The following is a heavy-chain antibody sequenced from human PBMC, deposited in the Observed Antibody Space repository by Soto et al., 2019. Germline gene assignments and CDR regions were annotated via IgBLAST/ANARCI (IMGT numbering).Heavy chain of an antibody. D-gene: IGHD6-19*01. CDR2: IWYDGSNE. CDR1: GFIFSNFG. CDR3: SRDDIPGRAVATYGMDV. V-gene: IGHV3-33*01. Sequence: PGGSLRLSCAASGFIFSNFGMHWVRQAPGKGLEWVAVIWYDGSNEYYADSVKGRFTISKDNSKNTLYLQMNSLGAEDTAVYYCSRDDIPGRAVATYGMDVWGQGTTVTVSS. J-gene: IGHJ6*02.